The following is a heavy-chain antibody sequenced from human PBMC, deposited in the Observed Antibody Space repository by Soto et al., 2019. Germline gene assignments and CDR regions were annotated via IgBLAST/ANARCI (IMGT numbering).Heavy chain of an antibody. CDR1: GFTFSSYS. CDR3: AREAGTWHLPLNWFDP. D-gene: IGHD6-19*01. V-gene: IGHV3-48*02. J-gene: IGHJ5*02. Sequence: EVQLVESGGGLVQPGGSLRLSCAASGFTFSSYSMNWFRQAPGKGLVWVSYMSSSSSNIYYADSVKGRFTISRDNAKNTMYLQMNSLRDEDTAVYYCAREAGTWHLPLNWFDPWGQGTLVTVSS. CDR2: MSSSSSNI.